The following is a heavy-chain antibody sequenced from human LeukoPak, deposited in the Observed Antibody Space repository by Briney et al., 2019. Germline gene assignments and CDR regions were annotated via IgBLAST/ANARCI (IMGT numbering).Heavy chain of an antibody. V-gene: IGHV3-74*01. CDR1: GFTFSSYW. CDR2: IKSDGSAT. D-gene: IGHD6-19*01. J-gene: IGHJ4*02. Sequence: GGSLRLSCAASGFTFSSYWMHWVRQAPGKGLVWVSRIKSDGSATSNADYVKCRFTISRDNAKNTLYLQMNSLRAEDTAVYYCARSNSSGWYYFDYWGQGTLVTVSS. CDR3: ARSNSSGWYYFDY.